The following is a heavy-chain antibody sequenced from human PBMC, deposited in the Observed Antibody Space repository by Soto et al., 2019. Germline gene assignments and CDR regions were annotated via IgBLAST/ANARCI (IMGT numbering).Heavy chain of an antibody. V-gene: IGHV1-69*01. CDR3: ATGGGQPDRPAWYSCL. Sequence: QVQLVPSGAEVQTPGSSVKVSCKASGGTFSSYAISWVRQAPGQGLEWMGGIIPIFGTANYAQQFQGRVTIAADEYTSTAYMELSSLRSEDTAVYYCATGGGQPDRPAWYSCLCCRGTLVTV. D-gene: IGHD2-15*01. CDR1: GGTFSSYA. CDR2: IIPIFGTA. J-gene: IGHJ2*01.